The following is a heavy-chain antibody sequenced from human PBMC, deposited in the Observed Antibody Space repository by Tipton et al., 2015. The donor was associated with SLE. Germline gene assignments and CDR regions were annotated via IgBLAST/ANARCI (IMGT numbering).Heavy chain of an antibody. J-gene: IGHJ4*02. D-gene: IGHD2-15*01. V-gene: IGHV3-30*02. CDR3: AKTPGPSSGPDY. CDR2: IRYDGSNK. Sequence: GSLRLSCAASGFTFSSYWMSWVRQAPGKGLEWVAFIRYDGSNKYYADSVKGRFTISRDNSKNTLYLQMNSLRAEDTAVYYCAKTPGPSSGPDYWGQGTLVTVSS. CDR1: GFTFSSYW.